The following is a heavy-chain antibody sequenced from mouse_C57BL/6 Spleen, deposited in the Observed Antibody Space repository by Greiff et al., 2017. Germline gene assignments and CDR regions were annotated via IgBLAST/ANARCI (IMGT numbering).Heavy chain of an antibody. CDR2: ILPASGST. CDR1: GYTFTGYW. D-gene: IGHD1-1*01. CDR3: VNYREYYGSSFIFDY. Sequence: QVQLKESGAELMKPGASVKLSCKATGYTFTGYWIEWVKQRPGHGLEWIGEILPASGSTNYNQKFKGKATFTADTSSNTAYMQLSSLTTEDSAVYYCVNYREYYGSSFIFDYWGQGTTLTVSS. J-gene: IGHJ2*01. V-gene: IGHV1-9*01.